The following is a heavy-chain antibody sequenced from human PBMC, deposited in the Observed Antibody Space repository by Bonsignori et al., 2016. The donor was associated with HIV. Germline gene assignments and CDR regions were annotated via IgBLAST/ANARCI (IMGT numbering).Heavy chain of an antibody. CDR2: INPDGSDK. CDR3: ATDRYGLGQREDY. J-gene: IGHJ4*02. V-gene: IGHV3-7*01. D-gene: IGHD2-21*01. Sequence: VRQAPGKGLEWVANINPDGSDKNYVESVKGRFTISRDNAKNSLYLQMNTLRVEDTAVYYCATDRYGLGQREDYWGQGSLVTVSS.